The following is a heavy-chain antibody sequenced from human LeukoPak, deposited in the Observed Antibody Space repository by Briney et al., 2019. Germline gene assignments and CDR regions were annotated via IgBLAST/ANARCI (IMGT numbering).Heavy chain of an antibody. Sequence: GGSLRLSCAASGFTFTNYAMSWGGQAPGKGLGEVTGISGSGGSTNYAASLKGRVTISRDSSKNTLYLQMNSLRVEDTAVYYCAKRSGYCSTISCYHLFDYWGQGTLVTVSS. CDR1: GFTFTNYA. V-gene: IGHV3-23*01. CDR3: AKRSGYCSTISCYHLFDY. CDR2: ISGSGGST. J-gene: IGHJ4*02. D-gene: IGHD2-2*01.